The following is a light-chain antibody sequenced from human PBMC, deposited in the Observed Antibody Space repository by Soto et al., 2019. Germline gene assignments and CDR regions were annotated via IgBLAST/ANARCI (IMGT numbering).Light chain of an antibody. CDR2: DVT. CDR1: SSDVGAYNY. J-gene: IGLJ2*01. Sequence: QSVLTQPASVSGSPGQSITISCTGTSSDVGAYNYVSWYQQHPDKAPKLMIYDVTNRPSGVSNRFSGSKSGNTASLTISGLQAEDEADYYCSSYVSSGTVLFGGGTKLTVL. V-gene: IGLV2-14*01. CDR3: SSYVSSGTVL.